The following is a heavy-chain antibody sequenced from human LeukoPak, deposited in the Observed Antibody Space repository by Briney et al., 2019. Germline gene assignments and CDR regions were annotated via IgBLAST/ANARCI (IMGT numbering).Heavy chain of an antibody. V-gene: IGHV3-48*01. D-gene: IGHD6-13*01. Sequence: GGSLRLSCAASGFTFSSYSMNWVRQAPGKGLEWVSYISSSSSTIYYADSVKGRFTISRDNAKNSLYLQMNSLRAEDTAVYYCTRDEAAATNWGQGTLVTVSS. CDR3: TRDEAAATN. CDR1: GFTFSSYS. CDR2: ISSSSSTI. J-gene: IGHJ4*02.